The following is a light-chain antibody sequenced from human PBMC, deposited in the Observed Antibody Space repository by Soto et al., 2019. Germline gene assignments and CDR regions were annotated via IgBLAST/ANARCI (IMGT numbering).Light chain of an antibody. CDR2: LNSDGSH. CDR3: QTWGTGLYVV. CDR1: SGHSNYA. J-gene: IGLJ2*01. V-gene: IGLV4-69*01. Sequence: QSVLTQSPSASASLGASVKLTCTLSSGHSNYAIAWHQQQPEKGPRYLMKLNSDGSHSKGDGIPDRFSGSSSGAERYLTISSLQSEDEADYYCQTWGTGLYVVFGGGTTLTVL.